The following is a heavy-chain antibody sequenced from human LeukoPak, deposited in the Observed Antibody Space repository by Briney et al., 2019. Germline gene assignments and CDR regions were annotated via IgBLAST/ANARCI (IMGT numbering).Heavy chain of an antibody. CDR2: IRSKAYGGTT. CDR1: GFTFGDYA. Sequence: PGGSLRLSCTTSGFTFGDYAMGWVRQAPGEGLEWVGFIRSKAYGGTTEYAASVKGRFTISRDDSQSIAYLQMNSLKTEDTAVYYCTTTVVTTYYYYYMDVWSKGTTVTVSS. CDR3: TTTVVTTYYYYYMDV. V-gene: IGHV3-49*04. J-gene: IGHJ6*03. D-gene: IGHD4-23*01.